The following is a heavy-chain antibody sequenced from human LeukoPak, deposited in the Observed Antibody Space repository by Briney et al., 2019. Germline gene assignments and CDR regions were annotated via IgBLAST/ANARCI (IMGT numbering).Heavy chain of an antibody. CDR2: MYYSGST. CDR1: GGSISSSAYY. CDR3: ARGKGYFDWLYYFDY. Sequence: PSETLSLTCSVSGGSISSSAYYWGWIRQPPGEGLESIGSMYYSGSTYYNPSLKSRVSISVDTSKNQFSLKLSSVTAADTAVYYCARGKGYFDWLYYFDYWGQGTLVTVSS. V-gene: IGHV4-39*01. J-gene: IGHJ4*02. D-gene: IGHD3-9*01.